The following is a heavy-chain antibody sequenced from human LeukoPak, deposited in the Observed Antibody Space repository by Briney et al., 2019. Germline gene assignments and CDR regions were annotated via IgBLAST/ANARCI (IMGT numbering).Heavy chain of an antibody. CDR3: ARGSFGRGWYYFDY. CDR2: IYTSGST. D-gene: IGHD6-19*01. Sequence: NTSETLSLTCTVSGGSISSYYGSSIRQPAGKGLEWIGRIYTSGSTNYNPSLKSRVSTSLDPSNNHLCLEPRSLTATDTGVYYCARGSFGRGWYYFDYWGQGTLVTVSS. J-gene: IGHJ4*02. CDR1: GGSISSYY. V-gene: IGHV4-4*07.